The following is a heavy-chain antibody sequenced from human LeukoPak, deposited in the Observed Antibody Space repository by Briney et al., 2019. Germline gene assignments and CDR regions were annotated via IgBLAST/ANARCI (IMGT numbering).Heavy chain of an antibody. CDR1: GFTFSSYA. J-gene: IGHJ6*02. Sequence: GGSLRLSCAASGFTFSSYAMNWVRQAPGKGLEWVSAISGSGAGTYYADSVKGRFTISRDNSKNTLYLQMNSLRAEDTAVYYCAKEDLYYFAMDVWGQGTTVTVSS. V-gene: IGHV3-23*01. CDR3: AKEDLYYFAMDV. CDR2: ISGSGAGT.